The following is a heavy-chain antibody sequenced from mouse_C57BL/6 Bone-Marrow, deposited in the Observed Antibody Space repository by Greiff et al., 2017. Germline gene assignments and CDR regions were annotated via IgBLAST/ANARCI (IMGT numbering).Heavy chain of an antibody. V-gene: IGHV5-4*03. CDR2: ISDGGSYT. CDR1: GFTFSSYA. D-gene: IGHD6-1*01. Sequence: EVNLVESGGGLVKPGGSLTLSCAASGFTFSSYAMSWVRQTPEKRLEWVATISDGGSYTYYPDNVKGRFTISRDNAKNNLYLQMSHLKSEDTAMYYCARGLTTLFAYWGQGTLVTVSA. J-gene: IGHJ3*01. CDR3: ARGLTTLFAY.